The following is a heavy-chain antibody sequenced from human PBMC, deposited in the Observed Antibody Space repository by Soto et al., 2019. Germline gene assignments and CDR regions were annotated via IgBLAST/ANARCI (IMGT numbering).Heavy chain of an antibody. D-gene: IGHD3-16*02. CDR3: ATMKGGYQSYYYGMDV. CDR2: IIPIFGTA. V-gene: IGHV1-69*12. J-gene: IGHJ6*02. CDR1: GGTFTSYA. Sequence: QVQLVQSGAEVKKPXXSVKVSCKASGGTFTSYAISWVRQAPGQGLEWVGGIIPIFGTADYAQKFQGRVTITADESTSTADMELSSLRSEDTAVYYCATMKGGYQSYYYGMDVWGQGTTVTVSS.